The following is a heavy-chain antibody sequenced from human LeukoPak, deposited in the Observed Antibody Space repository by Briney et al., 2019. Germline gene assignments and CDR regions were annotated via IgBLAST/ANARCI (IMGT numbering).Heavy chain of an antibody. V-gene: IGHV1-18*01. CDR1: GYTFTSYG. CDR2: ISADNGNT. Sequence: ASVKVSCKASGYTFTSYGISWVRQTPGQGLEWMGWISADNGNTNYAQKLQGRVTMTTDTSTSTAYMELRSLRSDDTAVYYCARDQYIVVVPAAKTDNWFDPWGQGTLVTVSS. D-gene: IGHD2-2*01. CDR3: ARDQYIVVVPAAKTDNWFDP. J-gene: IGHJ5*02.